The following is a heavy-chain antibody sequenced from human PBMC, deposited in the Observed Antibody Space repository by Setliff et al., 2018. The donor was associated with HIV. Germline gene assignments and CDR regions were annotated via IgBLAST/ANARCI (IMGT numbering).Heavy chain of an antibody. V-gene: IGHV3-11*04. CDR3: ARDGGRAMTASLFGRYYYGMDV. Sequence: PGGSLRLSCAASGFTFSDYYMSWIRQAPGKGLEWVSYISSSVSYIYYAASVKGRFTISRDNAKNSLYLQMNSLRAEDTAVYYCARDGGRAMTASLFGRYYYGMDVWGQGTTVTVSS. J-gene: IGHJ6*02. CDR1: GFTFSDYY. D-gene: IGHD2-15*01. CDR2: ISSSVSYI.